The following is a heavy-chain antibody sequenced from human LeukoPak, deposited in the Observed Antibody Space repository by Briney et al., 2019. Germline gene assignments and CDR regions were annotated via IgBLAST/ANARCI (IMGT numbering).Heavy chain of an antibody. V-gene: IGHV1-69*13. J-gene: IGHJ3*02. D-gene: IGHD3-22*01. CDR2: IIPIFGTA. CDR1: GGTFSSYA. Sequence: SVKVSCKASGGTFSSYAISWVRQAPGQGLEWMGGIIPIFGTANYAQKFQGRVTITADESTSTAYMELSSLRSEDTAVYYCARGHYDSSGYYSPPLAFDIWGQGTMVTVSS. CDR3: ARGHYDSSGYYSPPLAFDI.